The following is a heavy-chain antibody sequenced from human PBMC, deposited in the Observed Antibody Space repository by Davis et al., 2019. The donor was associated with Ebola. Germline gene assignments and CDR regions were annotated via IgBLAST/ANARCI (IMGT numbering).Heavy chain of an antibody. CDR1: GFTVSSNY. CDR2: ISWNSGSI. J-gene: IGHJ4*02. D-gene: IGHD6-19*01. V-gene: IGHV3-9*01. Sequence: PGGSLRLSCAASGFTVSSNYMSWVRQAPGKGLEWVSGISWNSGSIGYADSVKGRFTISRDNAKNSLYLQMNSLRAEDTALYYCAKAYSSGWYEAFDYWGQGTLVTVSS. CDR3: AKAYSSGWYEAFDY.